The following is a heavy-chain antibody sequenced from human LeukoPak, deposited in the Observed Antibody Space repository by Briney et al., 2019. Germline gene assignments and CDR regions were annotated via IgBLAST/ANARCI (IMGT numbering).Heavy chain of an antibody. CDR3: AKEESFGSDAFDI. D-gene: IGHD3-16*01. V-gene: IGHV3-23*01. CDR2: ISGSSRST. J-gene: IGHJ3*02. CDR1: GFTFHNNG. Sequence: GGSLRLSCAASGFTFHNNGMSWVRQAPGKGLEWVSAISGSSRSTYHAESVKGRFTISRDNSKNTLFLQMNSLRAEDTAVYYCAKEESFGSDAFDIWGQGTMVTVSS.